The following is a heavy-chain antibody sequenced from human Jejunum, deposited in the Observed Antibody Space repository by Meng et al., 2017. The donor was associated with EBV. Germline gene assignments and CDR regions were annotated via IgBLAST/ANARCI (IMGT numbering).Heavy chain of an antibody. J-gene: IGHJ4*02. V-gene: IGHV3-21*01. CDR1: GFTFSSYS. CDR3: ARDDYGSGSYYDY. Sequence: VQLVESGGGLVKPGGSLSLSCAASGFTFSSYSMNWVRQAPGKGLEWVSSISSSSSYIYYADSVKGRFTISRDNAKNSLYLQMNSLRAEDTAVYYCARDDYGSGSYYDYWGQGTLVTVFS. D-gene: IGHD3-10*01. CDR2: ISSSSSYI.